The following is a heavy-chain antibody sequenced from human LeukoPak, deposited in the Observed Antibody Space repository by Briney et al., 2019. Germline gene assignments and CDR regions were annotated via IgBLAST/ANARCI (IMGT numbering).Heavy chain of an antibody. CDR3: ATALVPHAYYYYMDV. J-gene: IGHJ6*03. D-gene: IGHD2-2*01. CDR2: ISGSGGST. CDR1: GFTFSSYA. Sequence: GGSLRLSCAASGFTFSSYARSWVRQAPGKGLEWVSAISGSGGSTYYADSVKGRFTISRDNSKNTLYLQMNSLRAENTAVYYCATALVPHAYYYYMDVWGKGTTVTVSS. V-gene: IGHV3-23*01.